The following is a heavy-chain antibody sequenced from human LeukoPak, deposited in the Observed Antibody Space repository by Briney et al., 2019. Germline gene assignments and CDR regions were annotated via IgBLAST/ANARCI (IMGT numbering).Heavy chain of an antibody. CDR3: ARVRVSSWYVRAFDY. Sequence: GGSLRLSCAASGFTFSSYGMHWVRQAPGKGLEWVAFIRYDGSNKYYADSVKGRFTISRDNSKNTLYLQMNSLRAEDTAVYYCARVRVSSWYVRAFDYWGQGTLVTVSS. D-gene: IGHD6-13*01. CDR1: GFTFSSYG. V-gene: IGHV3-30*02. CDR2: IRYDGSNK. J-gene: IGHJ4*02.